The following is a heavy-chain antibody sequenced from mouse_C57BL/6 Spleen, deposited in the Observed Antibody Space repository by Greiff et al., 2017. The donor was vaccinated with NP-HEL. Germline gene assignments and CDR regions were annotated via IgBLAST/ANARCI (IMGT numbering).Heavy chain of an antibody. D-gene: IGHD1-1*01. Sequence: ESGPGLVKPSQSLSLTCSVTGYSITSGYYWNWIRQFPGNKLEWMGYISYDGSNNYNPSLKNRISLTRDTSKNQFFLKLNSVTTEDTATDYCARDRGYGSSYFAYWGQGTLVTVSA. J-gene: IGHJ3*01. CDR2: ISYDGSN. CDR3: ARDRGYGSSYFAY. CDR1: GYSITSGYY. V-gene: IGHV3-6*01.